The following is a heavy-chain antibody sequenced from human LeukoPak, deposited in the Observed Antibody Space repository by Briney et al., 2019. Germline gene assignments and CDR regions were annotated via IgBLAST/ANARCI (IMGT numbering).Heavy chain of an antibody. CDR1: GYTFTSYG. D-gene: IGHD6-19*01. V-gene: IGHV1-18*01. CDR3: ASSSGWYHNNWFDP. CDR2: ISAYNGNT. J-gene: IGHJ5*02. Sequence: GASVKVSCKASGYTFTSYGISWVRQAPGQGLEWMRWISAYNGNTNYAQKLQGRVTMTTDTSTSTAYMELRSLRSDDTAVYYCASSSGWYHNNWFDPWGQGTLVTVSS.